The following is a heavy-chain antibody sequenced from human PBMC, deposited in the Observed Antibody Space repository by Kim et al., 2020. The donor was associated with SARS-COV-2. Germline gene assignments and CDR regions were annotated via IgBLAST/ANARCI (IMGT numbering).Heavy chain of an antibody. V-gene: IGHV3-48*02. CDR2: LTKTSTTI. Sequence: GGSLRLSCETSGFTFSAYDMNWVRQAPGKGLEWLSFLTKTSTTIYYADSVKVRFTISRDNAKNSLYLQMNSLRDEDTAVYYCVRDRMGGAFDIWGQGTMVTVSS. CDR1: GFTFSAYD. D-gene: IGHD3-16*01. CDR3: VRDRMGGAFDI. J-gene: IGHJ3*02.